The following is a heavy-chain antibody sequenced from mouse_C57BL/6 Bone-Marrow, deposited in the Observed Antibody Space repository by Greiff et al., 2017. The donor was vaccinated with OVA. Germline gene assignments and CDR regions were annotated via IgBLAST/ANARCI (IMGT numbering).Heavy chain of an antibody. CDR3: ARSSLNYDYAMDY. Sequence: VKLQQPGAELVKPGASVTLSCKASGYTFTSYWMHWVKQRPGQGLEWIGMIHPNSGSTNYNEKFKSKATLTVYKSTSTADMQLSSLTSEDSAVYYCARSSLNYDYAMDYWGQGTSVTVSS. D-gene: IGHD1-1*01. CDR1: GYTFTSYW. CDR2: IHPNSGST. V-gene: IGHV1-64*01. J-gene: IGHJ4*01.